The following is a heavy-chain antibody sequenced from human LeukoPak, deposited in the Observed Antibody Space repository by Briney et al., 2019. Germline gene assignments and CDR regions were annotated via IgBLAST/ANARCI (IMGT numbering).Heavy chain of an antibody. CDR1: GFTFSSYA. D-gene: IGHD3-16*01. CDR3: AREDRGLS. V-gene: IGHV3-30-3*01. CDR2: ISYDGSNK. J-gene: IGHJ4*02. Sequence: GGSLRLSCAASGFTFSSYAMHWVRQAPGKGLEWVAVISYDGSNKYYADSVKGRFTISRDNSKNTLYLQMNSLRAEDTAVYYCAREDRGLSWGQGTLVTVSS.